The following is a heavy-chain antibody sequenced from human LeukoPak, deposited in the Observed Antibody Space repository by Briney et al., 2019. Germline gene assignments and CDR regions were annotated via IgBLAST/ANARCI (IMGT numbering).Heavy chain of an antibody. CDR1: RASISIYS. Sequence: SETLSLTCTVSRASISIYSWSWIRQPPGHGLEWLGYIYYSGSPNYNPSLKNRVTMSIDTSRNQFSLKVNSVTAADTAVYYCAKSNRYCDTASCYEPFDIWGQGTMVTVSS. CDR3: AKSNRYCDTASCYEPFDI. J-gene: IGHJ3*02. V-gene: IGHV4-59*03. D-gene: IGHD2-2*01. CDR2: IYYSGSP.